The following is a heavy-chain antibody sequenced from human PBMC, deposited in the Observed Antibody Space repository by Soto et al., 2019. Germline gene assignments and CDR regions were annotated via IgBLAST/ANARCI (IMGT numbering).Heavy chain of an antibody. CDR3: ARSPNYYYYGFDV. Sequence: SETLSLTCTVSGGSVSSGDYFWSWLRQSPGKRLEWIAYIYYSGSTNYNPSLKSRATISVDTSKSQVSLTLTSMTAADAALYYCARSPNYYYYGFDVWGQGTAVTAP. J-gene: IGHJ6*02. CDR1: GGSVSSGDYF. CDR2: IYYSGST. V-gene: IGHV4-61*08. D-gene: IGHD3-10*01.